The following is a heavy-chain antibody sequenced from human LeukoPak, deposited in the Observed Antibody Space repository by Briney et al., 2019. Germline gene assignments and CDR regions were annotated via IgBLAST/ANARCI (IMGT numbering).Heavy chain of an antibody. CDR1: GGSISSSTNY. J-gene: IGHJ4*02. Sequence: SETLSLTCTVSGGSISSSTNYWGWIRQAPGKGLEWIGSMYYSGSTYYNPSLKSRVTISVGSSKSQFSLKLSSVTAADTAVYYCARGRRGSHFDYWGQGTLVTVSS. V-gene: IGHV4-39*07. D-gene: IGHD5-12*01. CDR2: MYYSGST. CDR3: ARGRRGSHFDY.